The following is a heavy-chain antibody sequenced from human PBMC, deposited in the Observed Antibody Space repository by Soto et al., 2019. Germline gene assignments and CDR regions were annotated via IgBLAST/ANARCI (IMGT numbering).Heavy chain of an antibody. CDR2: ISGSGGST. J-gene: IGHJ4*02. CDR3: AKDVKAAAGTIPYY. V-gene: IGHV3-23*01. D-gene: IGHD6-13*01. Sequence: GGSLRLSCAASGFTFSSYAMSWVRQAPGKGLEWVSAISGSGGSTYYADSVKGRFTISRDNSKDTLYLQMNSLRAEDTAVYYCAKDVKAAAGTIPYYWGQGTLVTVSS. CDR1: GFTFSSYA.